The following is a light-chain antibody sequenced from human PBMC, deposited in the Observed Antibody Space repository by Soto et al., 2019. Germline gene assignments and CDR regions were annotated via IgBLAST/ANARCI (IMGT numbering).Light chain of an antibody. Sequence: DIQMTQSPSTLSASVGDRVTITCRASQRVASWLAWYQQQPGKAPRLLIYDASSLERGVPSRFSGSGSGTEFTVTISSLQPDNFATYYCQQYSSFSPWTFGQGTKVEIK. CDR2: DAS. CDR3: QQYSSFSPWT. J-gene: IGKJ1*01. CDR1: QRVASW. V-gene: IGKV1-5*01.